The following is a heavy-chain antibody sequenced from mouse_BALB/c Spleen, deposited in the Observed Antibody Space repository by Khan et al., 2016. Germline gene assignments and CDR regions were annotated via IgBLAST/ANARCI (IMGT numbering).Heavy chain of an antibody. CDR2: INPNTGYT. D-gene: IGHD1-1*01. V-gene: IGHV1-7*01. J-gene: IGHJ3*01. Sequence: QVQLQQSGAELAKPGASVKMSCKASGYSFTDYWMHWVKQRPGQGLEWIGYINPNTGYTEYNQKFKDKATLTADKSSSTAYMQLSSLTSEDSAVYYCARGSYYYGSSYGGFAYWGQGTLVTVSA. CDR3: ARGSYYYGSSYGGFAY. CDR1: GYSFTDYW.